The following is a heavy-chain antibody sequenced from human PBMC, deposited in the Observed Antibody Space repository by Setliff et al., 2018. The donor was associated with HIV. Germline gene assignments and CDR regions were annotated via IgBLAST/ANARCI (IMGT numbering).Heavy chain of an antibody. D-gene: IGHD6-13*01. V-gene: IGHV4-38-2*02. CDR3: ARSDRSGWSYDRYYYFGLDV. CDR2: FYETGYT. CDR1: GDFFSIDYY. J-gene: IGHJ6*02. Sequence: SETLSLTCTVSGDFFSIDYYWGWIRKSPGNGLEWSGRFYETGYTYYHPSLKIRVIISLDTSKTHPSLKLRSVTAADTAVYYCARSDRSGWSYDRYYYFGLDVWGQGTTVTVSS.